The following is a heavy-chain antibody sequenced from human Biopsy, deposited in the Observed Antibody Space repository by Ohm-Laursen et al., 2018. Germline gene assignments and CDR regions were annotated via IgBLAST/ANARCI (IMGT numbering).Heavy chain of an antibody. D-gene: IGHD3-10*01. V-gene: IGHV1-18*01. J-gene: IGHJ6*02. CDR2: ISGYNGNT. CDR3: TRDRHYASGSYAGMDV. Sequence: SVKVSCNASGYTYTSYGISWVRQAPGQGPEWMGWISGYNGNTVYPQNHQGRVTLTTDTSTSTAYMELRSLRSDDTVIYYCTRDRHYASGSYAGMDVWGQGTTVTVSS. CDR1: GYTYTSYG.